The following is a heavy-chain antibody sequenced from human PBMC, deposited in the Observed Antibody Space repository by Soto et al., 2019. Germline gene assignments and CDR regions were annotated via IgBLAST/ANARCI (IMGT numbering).Heavy chain of an antibody. Sequence: QVQLQESGPGLVKPSQTLSLTRTVSGGSISSGGYYWSWIRQHPGKGLEWIGYIYYSGSTYYNPSLKSRVTISVDTSKNQFSLKLSSVTAADTAVYYCARDPGVIRSGSYGAFDIWGQGTMVTVSS. V-gene: IGHV4-31*03. D-gene: IGHD3-10*01. CDR1: GGSISSGGYY. J-gene: IGHJ3*02. CDR2: IYYSGST. CDR3: ARDPGVIRSGSYGAFDI.